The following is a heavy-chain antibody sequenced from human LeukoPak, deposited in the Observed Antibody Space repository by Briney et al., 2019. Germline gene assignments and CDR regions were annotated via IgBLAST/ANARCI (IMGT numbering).Heavy chain of an antibody. CDR1: GGSIDGYY. J-gene: IGHJ4*02. V-gene: IGHV4-4*07. D-gene: IGHD4-17*01. Sequence: SETLSLTCTVSGGSIDGYYWSWIRQPAGKGLEWIGRIYPSGSTNSNPSLTSRVTMSVDTSKNQFSLKLRSVTAADTAVYYCTRESIYGDSDYWGQGTLVTVSS. CDR2: IYPSGST. CDR3: TRESIYGDSDY.